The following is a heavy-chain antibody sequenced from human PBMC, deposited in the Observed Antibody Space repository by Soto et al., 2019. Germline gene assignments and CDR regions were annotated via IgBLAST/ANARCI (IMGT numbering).Heavy chain of an antibody. D-gene: IGHD3-22*01. V-gene: IGHV4-30-2*01. J-gene: IGHJ4*02. CDR3: ARGGVDYYDSSGYYFSPYYFDY. Sequence: SETLSLTCDVSGDTISTGGYTWAWIRQPPGKGLEWIGYIYHSGSTYYNPSLKSRVTISVDRSKNQFSLKLSSVTAADTAVYYCARGGVDYYDSSGYYFSPYYFDYWGQGTLVTVSS. CDR1: GDTISTGGYT. CDR2: IYHSGST.